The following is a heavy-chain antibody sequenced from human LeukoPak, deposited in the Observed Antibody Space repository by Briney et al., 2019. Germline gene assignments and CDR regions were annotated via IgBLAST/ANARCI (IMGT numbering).Heavy chain of an antibody. CDR1: GFTFSSYW. CDR2: IKQDGSEK. D-gene: IGHD2-2*02. Sequence: GGSLRLSCAASGFTFSSYWMTWVRQAPGKGLEWVANIKQDGSEKNYVDSVKGRLTISRDNAKNSLFLQMNSLRAEDTAVYYCANTPPDRPCSSTSCYTEYYYMDVWGKGTTVTVSS. CDR3: ANTPPDRPCSSTSCYTEYYYMDV. J-gene: IGHJ6*03. V-gene: IGHV3-7*01.